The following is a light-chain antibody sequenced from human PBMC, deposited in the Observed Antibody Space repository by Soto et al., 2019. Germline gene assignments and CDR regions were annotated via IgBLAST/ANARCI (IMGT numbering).Light chain of an antibody. CDR1: QSVGAN. CDR3: QQYSYWPRT. J-gene: IGKJ1*01. Sequence: EIVMTQSPATLSVSPGERATLSCRASQSVGANLAWYQQKPGQAPRLLIYGASTRAAGISPRFSGGGSGTEFTFTISSLQSEYFGVYYCQQYSYWPRTFGQGTKVGIK. CDR2: GAS. V-gene: IGKV3-15*01.